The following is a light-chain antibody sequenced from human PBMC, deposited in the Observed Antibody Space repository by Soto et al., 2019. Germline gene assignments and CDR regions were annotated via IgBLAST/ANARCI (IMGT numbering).Light chain of an antibody. CDR1: QSISSY. CDR2: AAS. J-gene: IGKJ1*01. Sequence: IQSTQSPSSMSASVGDRVTITCRASQSISSYLNSYQQKPGKAPNLLIYAASSLHSGVPSRFSGSGSGTDFTLTISSLQPEDFATYYCQQSFSSSPWTFGQGTKVDI. CDR3: QQSFSSSPWT. V-gene: IGKV1-39*01.